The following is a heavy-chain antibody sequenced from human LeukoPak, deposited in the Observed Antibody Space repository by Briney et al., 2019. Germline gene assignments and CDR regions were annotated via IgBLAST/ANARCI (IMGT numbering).Heavy chain of an antibody. J-gene: IGHJ5*02. V-gene: IGHV3-23*01. CDR2: ISGSGGST. D-gene: IGHD6-19*01. Sequence: PGGSLRLSCAASGFTFSSYAMSWVRQAPGKGLEWVSAISGSGGSTYYADSVKGRFTISRDNPRNTLYLQMNSLRAEDTAVYYCANLGIAVANWFDPWGQGTLVTVSS. CDR3: ANLGIAVANWFDP. CDR1: GFTFSSYA.